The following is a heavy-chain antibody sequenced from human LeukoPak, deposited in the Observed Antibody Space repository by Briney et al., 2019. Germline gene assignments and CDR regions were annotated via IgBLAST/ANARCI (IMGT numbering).Heavy chain of an antibody. CDR3: ARAAWRGYCSGGSCPYYFDY. V-gene: IGHV4-39*07. J-gene: IGHJ4*02. Sequence: SETLSLTCIVSGGSISSSSYYWGWIRQPPGKGLEWIGSIYYSGSTYSNPSLKSRVTISVDTSKNQFSLKLSSVTAADTAVYYCARAAWRGYCSGGSCPYYFDYWGQGTPVTVSS. CDR2: IYYSGST. D-gene: IGHD2-15*01. CDR1: GGSISSSSYY.